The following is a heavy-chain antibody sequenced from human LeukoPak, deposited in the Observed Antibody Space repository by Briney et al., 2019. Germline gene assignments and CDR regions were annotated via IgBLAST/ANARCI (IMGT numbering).Heavy chain of an antibody. CDR2: IYSGGST. CDR1: GFTVSSNY. J-gene: IGHJ6*03. V-gene: IGHV3-53*01. CDR3: ARELPSAYYMDV. Sequence: AGGSLRLSCAASGFTVSSNYMSWVRQAPGKGLEWVSVIYSGGSTYYADSVKGRFTISIDNSKNTLSLQMNSLRAEDTAVYYCARELPSAYYMDVWGKGTTVTVSS. D-gene: IGHD2-2*01.